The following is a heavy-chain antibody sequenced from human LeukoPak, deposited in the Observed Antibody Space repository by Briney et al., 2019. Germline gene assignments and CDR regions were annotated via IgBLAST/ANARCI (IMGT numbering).Heavy chain of an antibody. CDR2: INPNSGGT. V-gene: IGHV1-2*02. D-gene: IGHD6-13*01. CDR3: ARRDWQQLYDAFDI. CDR1: GYTFTGYY. Sequence: ASVKVSCKASGYTFTGYYVHWVRQAPGQGLEWMGWINPNSGGTNYAQKFQGRVTMTRDTSISAAYMELSRLGSDDTAVYYCARRDWQQLYDAFDIWGQGTMVTVSS. J-gene: IGHJ3*02.